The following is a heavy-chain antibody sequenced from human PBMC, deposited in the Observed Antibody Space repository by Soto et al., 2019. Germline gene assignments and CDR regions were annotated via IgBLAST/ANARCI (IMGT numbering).Heavy chain of an antibody. Sequence: QRKGMEWIEDIYYSGSINYHPSLKRRATITVDTSKNQFSLKLSSVTAADTAVYYCAIFFFQAEDGIRDL. CDR3: AIFFFQAEDGIRDL. J-gene: IGHJ2*01. V-gene: IGHV4-59*01. CDR2: IYYSGSI. D-gene: IGHD3-3*01.